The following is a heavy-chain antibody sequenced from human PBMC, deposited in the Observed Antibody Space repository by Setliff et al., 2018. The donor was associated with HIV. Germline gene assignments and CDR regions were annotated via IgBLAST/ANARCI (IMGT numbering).Heavy chain of an antibody. V-gene: IGHV4-59*11. Sequence: SETPSLTCTVSGGSISSHYWSWIRQPPGKGLEWIGYIYYSGSTNYNPSLKSRVTISVDKSKNQFSLKLSSVTAADTAVYYCARGPARAVARPGWLDPWGQGTLVTVSS. CDR1: GGSISSHY. J-gene: IGHJ5*02. D-gene: IGHD6-19*01. CDR2: IYYSGST. CDR3: ARGPARAVARPGWLDP.